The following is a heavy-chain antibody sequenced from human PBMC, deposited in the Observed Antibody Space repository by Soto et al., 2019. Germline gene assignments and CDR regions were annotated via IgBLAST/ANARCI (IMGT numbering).Heavy chain of an antibody. V-gene: IGHV3-9*01. CDR2: ISWNSGSI. D-gene: IGHD3-10*01. J-gene: IGHJ6*02. Sequence: PGGSLRLSCAASGFTFDDYAMHWVRQAPGKGLEWVSGISWNSGSIGYADSVKGRFTISRDNAKNSLYLQMNSLRAEDTALYYCAKDINPYLAPISTSYGMDVWGQGTTVTVSS. CDR3: AKDINPYLAPISTSYGMDV. CDR1: GFTFDDYA.